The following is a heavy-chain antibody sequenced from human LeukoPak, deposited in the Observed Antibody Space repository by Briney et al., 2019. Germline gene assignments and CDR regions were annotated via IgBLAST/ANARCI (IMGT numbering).Heavy chain of an antibody. CDR3: AKDSYVAVAGPYYFDY. CDR2: ISYDGSNK. CDR1: GFTFSSYG. D-gene: IGHD6-19*01. V-gene: IGHV3-30*18. Sequence: GGSLRLSCAASGFTFSSYGMHWVRQAPGKGLEWVAVISYDGSNKYYADSVKGRFTISRDNSKNTLYLQMNSLRAEDTAVYYCAKDSYVAVAGPYYFDYWGQGTLVTVSS. J-gene: IGHJ4*02.